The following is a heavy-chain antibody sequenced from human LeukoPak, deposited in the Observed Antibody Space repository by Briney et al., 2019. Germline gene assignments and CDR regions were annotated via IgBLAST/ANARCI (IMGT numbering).Heavy chain of an antibody. CDR2: IHPTGT. CDR3: ARTNAFDI. CDR1: GXSIGSSY. V-gene: IGHV4-59*07. Sequence: SDTLSLTCTVSGXSIGSSYWSWIRQPPGRGLEWIGYIHPTGTNYNPSLRSRVTISLDTSKNHLSLQLTSVTAADTAVYYCARTNAFDIWGQGTMVTVSS. J-gene: IGHJ3*02.